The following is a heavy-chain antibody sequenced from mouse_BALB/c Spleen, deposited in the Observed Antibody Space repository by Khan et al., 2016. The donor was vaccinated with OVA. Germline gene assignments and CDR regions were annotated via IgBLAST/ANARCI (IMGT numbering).Heavy chain of an antibody. CDR3: ARGGAAYYRNDGGTMEY. V-gene: IGHV9-4*02. Sequence: QIQLVQSGPELKKPGETVRISCKASGYTFTTAGIQWVQKMPGKGLKWIGWINTHSGVPKYAEDFKGRFAFSLEISVSTAYLQITNLKNEDTDTYSCARGGAAYYRNDGGTMEYWGQGTSVTVSS. CDR1: GYTFTTAG. J-gene: IGHJ4*01. D-gene: IGHD2-14*01. CDR2: INTHSGVP.